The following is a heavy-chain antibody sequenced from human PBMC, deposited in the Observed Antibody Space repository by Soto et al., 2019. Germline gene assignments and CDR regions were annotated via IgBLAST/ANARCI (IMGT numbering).Heavy chain of an antibody. V-gene: IGHV1-69*13. D-gene: IGHD3-3*01. J-gene: IGHJ6*02. CDR3: ARGGPPLYDFWSGYREYYYYYYGMDV. CDR1: GGTFSSYA. Sequence: SVKVSCKASGGTFSSYAISWVRQAPGQGLEWMGGIIPIFGTANYAQKFQGRVTITADESTSTAYMELSSLRSEDTAVYYCARGGPPLYDFWSGYREYYYYYYGMDVWGQGTTVTVSS. CDR2: IIPIFGTA.